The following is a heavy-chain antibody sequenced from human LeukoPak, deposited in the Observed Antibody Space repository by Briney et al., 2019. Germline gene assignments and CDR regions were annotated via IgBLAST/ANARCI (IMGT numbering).Heavy chain of an antibody. J-gene: IGHJ5*02. CDR3: VKQSAYCSSTSCHRWFDP. D-gene: IGHD2-2*01. CDR2: ISSNGGST. CDR1: GFTLSIYA. V-gene: IGHV3-64D*06. Sequence: PEGSLRLSCSASGFTLSIYAMHWVRQAPGKGLEYVSAISSNGGSTYYADSVKGRFTISRDNSKNTLYLQMSSLRAEDTAVYYCVKQSAYCSSTSCHRWFDPWGQGTLVTVSS.